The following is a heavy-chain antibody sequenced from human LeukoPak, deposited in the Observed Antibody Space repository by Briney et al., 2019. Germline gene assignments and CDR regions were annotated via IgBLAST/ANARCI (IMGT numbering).Heavy chain of an antibody. J-gene: IGHJ5*02. D-gene: IGHD1-1*01. Sequence: SETLSLTCTVSGGSISSYYWSWIRQPPGKGLEWIGYIYYSGSTNYKSSLKSRVTISVDTSKNQFSLKLSSVTAADTAVYYCARERASHWNDGWFDPWGQGTLVTVSS. CDR2: IYYSGST. CDR3: ARERASHWNDGWFDP. CDR1: GGSISSYY. V-gene: IGHV4-59*12.